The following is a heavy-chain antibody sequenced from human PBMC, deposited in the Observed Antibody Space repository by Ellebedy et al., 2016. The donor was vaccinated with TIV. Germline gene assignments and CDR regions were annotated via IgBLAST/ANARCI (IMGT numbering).Heavy chain of an antibody. CDR2: FYYSGST. CDR1: GGSISSGDHY. J-gene: IGHJ4*02. Sequence: LRLSXSVSGGSISSGDHYWSWIRQHPGKGLEWIGYFYYSGSTYYNPSLKSRVIISVDTSKNQFSLNLNSVTAADTAVYYCAGGRGYCRSGLCYGIDNWGQGALVTVSS. D-gene: IGHD2-15*01. V-gene: IGHV4-31*03. CDR3: AGGRGYCRSGLCYGIDN.